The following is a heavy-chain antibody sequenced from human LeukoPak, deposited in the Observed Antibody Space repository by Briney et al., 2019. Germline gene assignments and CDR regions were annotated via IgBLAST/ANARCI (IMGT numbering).Heavy chain of an antibody. CDR3: ARESRDGYRIDY. D-gene: IGHD5-24*01. Sequence: PGGSLRLSCAASGFTFSSYGMHWVRQAPGKGLEWVAVIWYDGSNKYYADSVKGRFTISRDNSKNTLYLQMNSLRAEDTTVYYCARESRDGYRIDYWGQGTLVTVSS. CDR1: GFTFSSYG. J-gene: IGHJ4*02. V-gene: IGHV3-33*01. CDR2: IWYDGSNK.